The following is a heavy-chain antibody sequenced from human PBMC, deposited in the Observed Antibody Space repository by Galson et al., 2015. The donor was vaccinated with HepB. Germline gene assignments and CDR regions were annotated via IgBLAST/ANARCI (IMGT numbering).Heavy chain of an antibody. CDR1: GFTVSSNY. V-gene: IGHV3-66*01. J-gene: IGHJ5*02. CDR3: ARVAGGLGDFRYNWFDP. CDR2: IYSGGST. Sequence: SLRLSCAASGFTVSSNYMSWVRQAPGKGLEWVSVIYSGGSTYYADSVKGRFTISRDNSKNTLYLQMNSLRAEDTAVYYCARVAGGLGDFRYNWFDPWGQGTLVTVSS. D-gene: IGHD4-17*01.